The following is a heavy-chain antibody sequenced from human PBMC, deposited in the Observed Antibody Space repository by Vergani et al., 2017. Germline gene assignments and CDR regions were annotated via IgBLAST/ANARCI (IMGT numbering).Heavy chain of an antibody. Sequence: QLQLQESGSGLVKPSQTLSLTCAVSGGSISSGGYSWSWILQPPGKGLEWIGYIYHSGSTYYNPSLKSRVTMSVDRSKNQFSLKLSSVTAADTAVYYCARGPPHYYGSGPPFDYWGQGTLVTVSS. D-gene: IGHD3-10*01. CDR1: GGSISSGGYS. J-gene: IGHJ4*02. V-gene: IGHV4-30-2*01. CDR2: IYHSGST. CDR3: ARGPPHYYGSGPPFDY.